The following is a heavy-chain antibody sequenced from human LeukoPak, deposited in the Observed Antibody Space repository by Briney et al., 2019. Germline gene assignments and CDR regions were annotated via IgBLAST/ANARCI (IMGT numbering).Heavy chain of an antibody. CDR3: ATADTHYYDNRGYSN. CDR2: ISWNSGSI. J-gene: IGHJ4*02. Sequence: GGSLRLSCAASGFTFDDYAMHWIRQAPGKGLEWVSGISWNSGSIGYADSVKGRFTISRDNAKNSLYLQMNSLRAEDTAVYYCATADTHYYDNRGYSNWGQGTLVTVSS. CDR1: GFTFDDYA. D-gene: IGHD3-22*01. V-gene: IGHV3-9*01.